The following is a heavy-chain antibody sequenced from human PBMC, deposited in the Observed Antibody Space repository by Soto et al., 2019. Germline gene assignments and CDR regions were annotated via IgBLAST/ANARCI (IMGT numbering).Heavy chain of an antibody. V-gene: IGHV1-69*12. J-gene: IGHJ4*02. CDR1: GGTFSSYA. D-gene: IGHD5-18*01. CDR2: IVPIVNTS. CDR3: VRVTAIPIYLDD. Sequence: QVQLVQSGAEVRQPASSVKVSCKTSGGTFSSYAISWVRQAPGQGLEWMGGIVPIVNTSTYAQKFQGRVTITADEAADKADMHLSSLRSAATAIYECVRVTAIPIYLDDWGQGSLVTVAS.